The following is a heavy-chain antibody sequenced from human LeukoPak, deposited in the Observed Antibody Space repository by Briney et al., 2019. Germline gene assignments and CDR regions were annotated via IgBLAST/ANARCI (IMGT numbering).Heavy chain of an antibody. V-gene: IGHV3-23*01. CDR2: ISGSGGSP. D-gene: IGHD1-26*01. CDR3: AKGSRGSYYGSYYDY. Sequence: GGSLRLSCAASEFTFSSYAMSWVRQAPGKGLEWVSAISGSGGSPYYADSVKGRFTISRDNSKNTLYLQMNSLRADDTAVYYCAKGSRGSYYGSYYDYWGQGPLVAVSS. CDR1: EFTFSSYA. J-gene: IGHJ4*02.